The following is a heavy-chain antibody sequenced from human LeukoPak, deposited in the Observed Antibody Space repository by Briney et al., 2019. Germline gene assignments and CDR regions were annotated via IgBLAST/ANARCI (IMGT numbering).Heavy chain of an antibody. CDR2: ISGSGGST. J-gene: IGHJ1*01. CDR3: AKDGSDYIRLFQH. V-gene: IGHV3-23*01. CDR1: GFTFSSYA. D-gene: IGHD4-11*01. Sequence: GGSLRLSCAASGFTFSSYAMSWVRQAPGKGLEWVSGISGSGGSTYYADSVKGRFTISRDNSKNTLYLQMNSLRAEDTAVYYCAKDGSDYIRLFQHWGQGTLVTVSS.